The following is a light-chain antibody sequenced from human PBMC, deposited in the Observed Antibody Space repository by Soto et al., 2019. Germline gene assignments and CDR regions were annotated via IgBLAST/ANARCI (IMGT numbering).Light chain of an antibody. V-gene: IGKV1-39*01. CDR2: GAT. Sequence: DIQMTQSPSSLSASVVDRVTITCRPSQSIRTSLGWYKQKPGKAPRLLIFGATSLKGGVPSRFGVSGTLTEFKLTIRSLLPEDWAPYYCQENYSTSLFTVGPGSEVDIK. CDR3: QENYSTSLFT. J-gene: IGKJ3*01. CDR1: QSIRTS.